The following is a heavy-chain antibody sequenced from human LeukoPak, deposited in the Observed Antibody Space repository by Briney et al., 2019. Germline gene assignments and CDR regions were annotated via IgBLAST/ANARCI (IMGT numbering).Heavy chain of an antibody. Sequence: PSETLSLTCAVYGGSFSGYYWSWIRQPPGKGLEWIGEINHSGSTNYNPSLKSRVTISVDTSKNQFSLKLSSVTAADTAVYYCARGGIAARSPYLGYWGQGTLVTVSS. CDR3: ARGGIAARSPYLGY. D-gene: IGHD6-6*01. V-gene: IGHV4-34*01. CDR1: GGSFSGYY. CDR2: INHSGST. J-gene: IGHJ4*02.